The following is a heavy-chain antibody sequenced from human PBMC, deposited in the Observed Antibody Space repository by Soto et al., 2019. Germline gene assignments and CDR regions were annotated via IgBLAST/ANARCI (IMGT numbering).Heavy chain of an antibody. V-gene: IGHV5-10-1*01. CDR2: IDPSDSYT. CDR3: ARRLGATWFDP. J-gene: IGHJ5*02. CDR1: GYNFNSHW. Sequence: PGESLKISCNASGYNFNSHWINLVCQTPGKGLEWMGRIDPSDSYTDYSPSFQGHITISVDHSISTAYLQWNSLKASDTAMYYCARRLGATWFDPWGQGTRVTVSS. D-gene: IGHD1-26*01.